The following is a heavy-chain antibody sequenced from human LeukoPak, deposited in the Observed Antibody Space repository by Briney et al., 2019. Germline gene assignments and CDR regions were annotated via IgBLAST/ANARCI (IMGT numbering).Heavy chain of an antibody. D-gene: IGHD1-1*01. CDR1: GFTFSSYS. V-gene: IGHV3-48*01. CDR2: ISSSSSTI. Sequence: PGGSLRLSCAASGFTFSSYSMNWVRQAPGKGLEWVSYISSSSSTIYYADSVKGRFTISRDNAKNSLYLQMNSLRAEDTAVYYCARGRSRLERAFDIWGQGTMVTVSS. J-gene: IGHJ3*02. CDR3: ARGRSRLERAFDI.